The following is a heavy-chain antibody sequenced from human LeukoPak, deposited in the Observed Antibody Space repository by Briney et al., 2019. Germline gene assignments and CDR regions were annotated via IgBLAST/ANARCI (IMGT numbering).Heavy chain of an antibody. Sequence: PSGTLSLTCAVSGGSISSSDWWSWVRQPPGKGLEWIGEIYHSGSTNYNPSLKSRVTISVDKSKNQFSLNLSSVTAADTAVYYCARDRRYYDSSAYIRGFDYRGQGTLVTVSS. D-gene: IGHD3-22*01. CDR2: IYHSGST. CDR1: GGSISSSDW. CDR3: ARDRRYYDSSAYIRGFDY. V-gene: IGHV4-4*02. J-gene: IGHJ4*02.